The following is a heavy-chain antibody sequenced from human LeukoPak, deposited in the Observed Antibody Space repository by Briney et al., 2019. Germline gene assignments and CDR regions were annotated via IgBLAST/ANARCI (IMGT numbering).Heavy chain of an antibody. V-gene: IGHV4-59*01. CDR2: IYYSGST. CDR3: ASRSSIWSGYQDTLYYFDS. D-gene: IGHD3-3*01. J-gene: IGHJ4*02. CDR1: GGSISSYY. Sequence: SETLSLTCTVSGGSISSYYWSWIRQPPGKRLEWIGHIYYSGSTNYNPSLKSRVTISVGTSKNQFSLKLSSVTAADTAVYYCASRSSIWSGYQDTLYYFDSWGQGTLVTVSS.